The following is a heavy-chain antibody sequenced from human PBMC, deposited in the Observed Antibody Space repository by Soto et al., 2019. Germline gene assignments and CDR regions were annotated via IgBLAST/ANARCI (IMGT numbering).Heavy chain of an antibody. J-gene: IGHJ4*02. D-gene: IGHD5-12*01. CDR3: ARLSGIVATTNFAY. Sequence: PSETLSLTCTVSGGSISSYYWSWIRQPPGKGLEWIGYIYYSGSTNYNPSLKSRVTISVDTSKNQFSLKLSSVTAADTAVYYCARLSGIVATTNFAYWGQGTLVTVSS. CDR2: IYYSGST. CDR1: GGSISSYY. V-gene: IGHV4-59*08.